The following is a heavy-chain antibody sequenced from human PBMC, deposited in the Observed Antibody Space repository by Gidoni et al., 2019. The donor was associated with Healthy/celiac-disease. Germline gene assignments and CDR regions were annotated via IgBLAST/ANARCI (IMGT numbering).Heavy chain of an antibody. CDR2: IYYSGST. J-gene: IGHJ4*02. V-gene: IGHV4-39*01. CDR3: ARRSPKTTYDY. CDR1: GGSISSSSYY. Sequence: LQLQESCPGLVKPSETLSLTCTVSGGSISSSSYYWGWIRQPPGKGLEWIGSIYYSGSTYYNPSLKSRVTISVDTSKNQFSLKLSSVTAADTAVYYCARRSPKTTYDYWGQGTLVTVSS. D-gene: IGHD2-2*01.